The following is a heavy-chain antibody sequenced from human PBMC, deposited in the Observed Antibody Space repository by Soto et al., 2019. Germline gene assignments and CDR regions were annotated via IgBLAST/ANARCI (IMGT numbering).Heavy chain of an antibody. Sequence: QVQLQQSGPGLVKPSQTLSLTCAISGDSVSSNSAAWNWIRLSPSRGLEWLGRTYYRSKLYSVYATSVKRRITINPDTSKNRFSLQLNSVTPDDTAIYYCGRGPGSLRPWGQGTLVTVSS. CDR1: GDSVSSNSAA. D-gene: IGHD1-1*01. J-gene: IGHJ5*02. V-gene: IGHV6-1*01. CDR3: GRGPGSLRP. CDR2: TYYRSKLYS.